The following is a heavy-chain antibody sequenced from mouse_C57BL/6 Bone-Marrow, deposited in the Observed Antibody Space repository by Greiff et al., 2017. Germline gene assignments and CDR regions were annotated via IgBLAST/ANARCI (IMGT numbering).Heavy chain of an antibody. V-gene: IGHV1-15*01. D-gene: IGHD2-3*01. Sequence: VKLVESGAELVRPGASVTLSCKASGYTFTYYEMHWVKQTPVHGLEWIGAIDPETGGTAYNQKFKGKAILTADKSSSTAYMELRSLTSEDSAVYYCTRGDLYDGYYDYAMDYWGQGTSVTVSS. CDR2: IDPETGGT. J-gene: IGHJ4*01. CDR3: TRGDLYDGYYDYAMDY. CDR1: GYTFTYYE.